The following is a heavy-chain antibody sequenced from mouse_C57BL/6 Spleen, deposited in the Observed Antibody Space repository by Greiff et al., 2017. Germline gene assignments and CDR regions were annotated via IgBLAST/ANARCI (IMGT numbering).Heavy chain of an antibody. J-gene: IGHJ2*01. CDR3: ARDHYGSSPHYFDY. D-gene: IGHD1-1*01. V-gene: IGHV1-82*01. CDR2: IYPGDGDT. CDR1: GYAFSSSW. Sequence: QVQLKESGPELVKPGASVKISCKASGYAFSSSWMNWVKQRPGKGLEWIGRIYPGDGDTNYNGKFKGKATLTADKSSSTAYMQLSSLTSEDSAVYFCARDHYGSSPHYFDYWGQGTTLTVSS.